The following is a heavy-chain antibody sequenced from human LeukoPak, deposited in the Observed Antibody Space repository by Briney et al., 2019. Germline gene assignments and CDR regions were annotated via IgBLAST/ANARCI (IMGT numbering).Heavy chain of an antibody. CDR3: ARVGDSGYDLNAFDI. CDR1: GGSFSGYY. V-gene: IGHV4-34*01. Sequence: PSETLSLTCAVYGGSFSGYYWSWIRQPPGKGLEWIGEINHSGSTNYNPSLKSRVTISVDTSKNQFSLKLSSVTAADTAVYYCARVGDSGYDLNAFDIWGQGTMVTVSS. J-gene: IGHJ3*02. CDR2: INHSGST. D-gene: IGHD5-12*01.